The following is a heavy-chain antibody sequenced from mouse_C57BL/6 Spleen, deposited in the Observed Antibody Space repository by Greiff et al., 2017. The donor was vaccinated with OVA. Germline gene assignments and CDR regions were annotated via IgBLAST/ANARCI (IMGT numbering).Heavy chain of an antibody. V-gene: IGHV1-52*01. D-gene: IGHD3-3*01. CDR1: GYTFTSYW. Sequence: QVQLQQPGAELVRPGSSVKLSCKASGYTFTSYWMHWVKQRPIQGLEWIGNIDPADSDTHYNQKFKDKATLTVDKSSSTAYMQLSSLTSEDSAVYYCARGDNYFDGWSQVTTLTVSS. CDR2: IDPADSDT. CDR3: ARGDNYFDG. J-gene: IGHJ2*01.